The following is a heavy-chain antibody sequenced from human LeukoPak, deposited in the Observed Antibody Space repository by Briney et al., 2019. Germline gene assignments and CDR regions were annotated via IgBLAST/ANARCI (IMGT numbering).Heavy chain of an antibody. V-gene: IGHV3-23*01. J-gene: IGHJ4*02. CDR3: AKCTRGIAHYHIDY. Sequence: GGSLRLSCAASGFTLSSYAMSWVRQAPGKGLEWVSAISGSGGSTYYVDSVKGRFTISRDNSKNTLYLQMNSLRAEDTAVYYCAKCTRGIAHYHIDYWGQGTLATVSS. CDR1: GFTLSSYA. CDR2: ISGSGGST. D-gene: IGHD3-9*01.